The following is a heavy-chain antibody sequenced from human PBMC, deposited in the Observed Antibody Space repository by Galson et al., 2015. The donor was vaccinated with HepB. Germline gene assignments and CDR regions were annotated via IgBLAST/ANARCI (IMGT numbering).Heavy chain of an antibody. CDR3: ARVGYSWVDTAMANWFDP. Sequence: SLRLSCAASGFTFSSYSMNWVRQAPGKGLEWVSSISSSSGYIYYADSVKGRFTISRDNAKNSLYLQMNSLRAEDTAVYYCARVGYSWVDTAMANWFDPWGQGTLVTVSS. CDR1: GFTFSSYS. V-gene: IGHV3-21*01. CDR2: ISSSSGYI. D-gene: IGHD5-18*01. J-gene: IGHJ5*02.